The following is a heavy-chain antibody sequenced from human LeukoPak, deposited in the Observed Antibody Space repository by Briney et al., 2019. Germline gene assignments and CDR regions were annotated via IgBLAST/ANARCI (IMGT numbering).Heavy chain of an antibody. Sequence: ASVKVSCKASGYTFTGYYMHWVRQAPGQGLEWMGRINPNSGGTNYAQKFQGRVTMTRDTSISTAYMELSSLRSEDTAVYYCARGPSERYCSNTSCYAGLDYWGQGTLVTVSS. CDR3: ARGPSERYCSNTSCYAGLDY. J-gene: IGHJ4*02. CDR1: GYTFTGYY. CDR2: INPNSGGT. V-gene: IGHV1-2*06. D-gene: IGHD2-2*01.